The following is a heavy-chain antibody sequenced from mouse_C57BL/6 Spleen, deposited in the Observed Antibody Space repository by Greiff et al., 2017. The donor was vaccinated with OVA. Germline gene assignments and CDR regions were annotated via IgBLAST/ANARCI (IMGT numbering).Heavy chain of an antibody. V-gene: IGHV5-4*03. D-gene: IGHD1-1*01. Sequence: DVMLVESGGGLVKPGGSLKLSCAASGFTFSSYAMSWVRQTPEQRLEWVATISDGGSYTYYPDNVKGRFTISRDNAKNNLYLQMSHLKSEDTAMYYCARGKDYGSSYDVWGTGTTVTVSS. CDR2: ISDGGSYT. CDR1: GFTFSSYA. J-gene: IGHJ1*03. CDR3: ARGKDYGSSYDV.